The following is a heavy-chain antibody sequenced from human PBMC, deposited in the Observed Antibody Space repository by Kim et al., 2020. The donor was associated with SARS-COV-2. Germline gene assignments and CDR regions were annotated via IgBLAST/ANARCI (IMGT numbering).Heavy chain of an antibody. D-gene: IGHD6-19*01. CDR1: GFTFSSYW. J-gene: IGHJ3*02. V-gene: IGHV3-7*01. CDR3: ARDGEPYTSGTDAFDI. Sequence: GGSLRLSCAASGFTFSSYWMTWVRQAPGKGLEWVANIKQDGNQTYYADSVKGRFTISRDNSKNSLYLQMNSLRAEDTAVYYCARDGEPYTSGTDAFDIWG. CDR2: IKQDGNQT.